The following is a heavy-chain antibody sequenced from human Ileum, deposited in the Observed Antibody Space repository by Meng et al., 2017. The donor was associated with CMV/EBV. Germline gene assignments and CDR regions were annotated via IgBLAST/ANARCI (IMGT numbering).Heavy chain of an antibody. V-gene: IGHV3-30-3*01. CDR1: GFTFHNYV. J-gene: IGHJ4*02. CDR3: ARNTFYYGSGSNYFDY. D-gene: IGHD3-10*01. CDR2: ISYDGSNK. Sequence: SGFTFHNYVLHWVRQAPGKGLEWVALISYDGSNKYYADSVKGRFTISRDNSKNTLYLQMNSLRAEDTAVYFCARNTFYYGSGSNYFDYWGQGTLVPSPQ.